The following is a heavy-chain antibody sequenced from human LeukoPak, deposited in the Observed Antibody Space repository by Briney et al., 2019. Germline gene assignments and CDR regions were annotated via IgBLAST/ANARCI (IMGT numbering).Heavy chain of an antibody. Sequence: PSQTLSLTCTVSGGSISSGGYYLSWIRQHPGKGLEWIGYIYYGGSTYYNPSLKSRVTISVDTSKNQFSLKLSSVTAADTAVYYCARVSLYCSGGSCYSGYFVYWGQGTLVTVSS. J-gene: IGHJ4*02. CDR1: GGSISSGGYY. CDR3: ARVSLYCSGGSCYSGYFVY. CDR2: IYYGGST. V-gene: IGHV4-31*03. D-gene: IGHD2-15*01.